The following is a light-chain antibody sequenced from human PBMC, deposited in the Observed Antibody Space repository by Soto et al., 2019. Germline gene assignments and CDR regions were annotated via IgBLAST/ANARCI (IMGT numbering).Light chain of an antibody. V-gene: IGKV3-11*01. Sequence: EIVLTQSPATLSLSPGERATLSCRASQSVSNYLAWYQQKPGQAPRLLLYTASSRATGIPARFSGSGTGTDFTLTINSLQSEDVGVYYCQQYNNWPPSTFGQGTRLEIK. J-gene: IGKJ5*01. CDR1: QSVSNY. CDR2: TAS. CDR3: QQYNNWPPST.